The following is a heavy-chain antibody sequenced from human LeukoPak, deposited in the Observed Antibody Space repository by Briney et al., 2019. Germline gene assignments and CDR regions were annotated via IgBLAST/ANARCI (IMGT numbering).Heavy chain of an antibody. CDR3: ARRLTQYDCFDP. CDR1: GDSVSSNSVT. Sequence: SQTLSLTCALSGDSVSSNSVTWNWIRQSPSRGLEWLGRTYYRSTWYNDYAVSVRGRITVNPDTSKNQFSLHLNPVTPEDTAVYYYARRLTQYDCFDPWGQGILVTVSS. V-gene: IGHV6-1*01. CDR2: TYYRSTWYN. D-gene: IGHD2-2*01. J-gene: IGHJ5*02.